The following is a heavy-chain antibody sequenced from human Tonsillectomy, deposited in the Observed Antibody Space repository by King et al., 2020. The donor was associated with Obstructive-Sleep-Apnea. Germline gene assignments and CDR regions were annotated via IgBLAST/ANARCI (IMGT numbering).Heavy chain of an antibody. D-gene: IGHD2-15*01. CDR2: IYTSGRT. J-gene: IGHJ5*01. Sequence: QLQESGPGLVKPSETLSLTCTVSGGSINSYYWSWIRQPAGKGLEWIGRIYTSGRTNYNPSLKSRVTLPVDTSKNQFSLKLSSVTAADTAVYYCARDGSVGWFDSWGQGTLVTVSS. CDR1: GGSINSYY. CDR3: ARDGSVGWFDS. V-gene: IGHV4-4*07.